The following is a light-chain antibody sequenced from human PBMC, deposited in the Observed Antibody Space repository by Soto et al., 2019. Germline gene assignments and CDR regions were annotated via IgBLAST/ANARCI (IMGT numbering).Light chain of an antibody. CDR3: QQYSSYSPYT. J-gene: IGKJ2*01. V-gene: IGKV1-5*03. Sequence: EMYMTQSPSTLSASTGDRVTITCRASQTVYTWLAWYQQKPGTAPKLLIYEASTLHSGVPSRFTGSGSGTEFTLVISRLQPDDFATYYCQQYSSYSPYTFGQGTKL. CDR1: QTVYTW. CDR2: EAS.